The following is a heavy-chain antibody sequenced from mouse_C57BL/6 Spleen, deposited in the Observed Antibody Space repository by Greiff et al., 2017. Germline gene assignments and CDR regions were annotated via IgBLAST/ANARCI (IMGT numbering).Heavy chain of an antibody. D-gene: IGHD2-3*01. Sequence: EVQLQQSGPELVKPGASVKMSCKASGYTFTDYNMHWVKQSHGKSLEWIGYINPNNGGTSYNQKFKGKATLTVNKSSSTAYMELRSLTSEDSAVYYCARFFFDGYYVGYFDVWGTGTTVTVSS. V-gene: IGHV1-22*01. CDR1: GYTFTDYN. J-gene: IGHJ1*03. CDR2: INPNNGGT. CDR3: ARFFFDGYYVGYFDV.